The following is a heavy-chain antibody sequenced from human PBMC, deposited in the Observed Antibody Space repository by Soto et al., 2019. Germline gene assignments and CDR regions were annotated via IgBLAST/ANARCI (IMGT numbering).Heavy chain of an antibody. CDR2: VHHTKGA. CDR3: ARAHFPDGSSWYMVDY. D-gene: IGHD6-13*01. J-gene: IGHJ4*02. CDR1: DKSISKDIW. Sequence: ETLSLTCVVSDKSISKDIWWNWVRQPPGQGLEWIGEVHHTKGALYNPALRSRVTVSADLFNSKIFLEVHSLGAADTAIYYCARAHFPDGSSWYMVDYWGQGTLVTVSS. V-gene: IGHV4-4*02.